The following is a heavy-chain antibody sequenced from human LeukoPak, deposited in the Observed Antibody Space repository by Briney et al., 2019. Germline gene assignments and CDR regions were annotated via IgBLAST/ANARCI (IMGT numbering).Heavy chain of an antibody. Sequence: GGSLRLSCAASGFTFSDYYMSWIRQTPGKGLEWVSYISSSGTTMEYADSVRGRFTISRDNAKDSLYLQMNSLGAEDTAVYYCAKGHTYGMIWGQGTLVTVSS. CDR2: ISSSGTTM. CDR3: AKGHTYGMI. CDR1: GFTFSDYY. J-gene: IGHJ4*02. V-gene: IGHV3-11*01. D-gene: IGHD5-18*01.